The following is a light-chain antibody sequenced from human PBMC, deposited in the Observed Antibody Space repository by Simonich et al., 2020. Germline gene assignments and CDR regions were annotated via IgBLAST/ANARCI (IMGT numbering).Light chain of an antibody. CDR2: DVS. J-gene: IGLJ2*01. CDR3: SSYTSSGTYVV. CDR1: SSDVGGYNY. Sequence: QSALTQPASVSGSPGQSITISCTGTSSDVGGYNYVSWYQQHPGKAPKLMIYDVSKRPSGVSIRFSGSKSGNTASLTISGLQAEDEADYYCSSYTSSGTYVVFGGGTKLTVL. V-gene: IGLV2-14*01.